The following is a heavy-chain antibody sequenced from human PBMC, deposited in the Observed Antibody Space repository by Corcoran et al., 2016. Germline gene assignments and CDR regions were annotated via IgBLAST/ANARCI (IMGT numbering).Heavy chain of an antibody. Sequence: QLQLQESGPGLVKPSETLSLTCTVSGGSISRSSYYWGWIRQPPGKGLEWIVSMYDTGRTHTSPSLKSRVTISVDPSKNQFSLKLSSVTAADTAVYYCVLGSQRLVDFDYWGQGTLVTVSS. CDR2: MYDTGRT. CDR1: GGSISRSSYY. CDR3: VLGSQRLVDFDY. V-gene: IGHV4-39*07. D-gene: IGHD6-13*01. J-gene: IGHJ4*02.